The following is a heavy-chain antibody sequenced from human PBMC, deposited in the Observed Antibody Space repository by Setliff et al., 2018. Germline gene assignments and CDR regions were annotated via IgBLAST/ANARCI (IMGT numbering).Heavy chain of an antibody. Sequence: PSETLSLTCTVSGGSISSGAYYWGWIRQPPGKGLEWIGRIYHGGDTYYNASLKSRLTISVDTSKNQFSLKLRSVTAADTAVYYCARTGTYRYFDYWGQGTVVTVSS. CDR2: IYHGGDT. CDR3: ARTGTYRYFDY. D-gene: IGHD1-1*01. V-gene: IGHV4-39*01. J-gene: IGHJ4*02. CDR1: GGSISSGAYY.